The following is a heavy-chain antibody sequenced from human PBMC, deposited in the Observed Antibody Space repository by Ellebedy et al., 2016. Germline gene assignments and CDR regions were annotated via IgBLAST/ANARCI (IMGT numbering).Heavy chain of an antibody. J-gene: IGHJ4*02. V-gene: IGHV4-39*01. CDR2: IYYSGST. Sequence: SETLSLTCTVSGGSISSSSYYWGWIRQPPGKGLEWIGSIYYSGSTYYNPSLKSRVTISVDTSKNQFSLKLSSVTAADTAVYYCVCVEMATIIFVHWGQGTLVTVSS. D-gene: IGHD5-24*01. CDR3: VCVEMATIIFVH. CDR1: GGSISSSSYY.